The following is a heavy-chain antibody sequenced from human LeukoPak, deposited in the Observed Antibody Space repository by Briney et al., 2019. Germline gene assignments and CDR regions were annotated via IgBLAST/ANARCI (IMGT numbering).Heavy chain of an antibody. J-gene: IGHJ6*03. CDR1: GLTVSTDY. D-gene: IGHD3-3*01. CDR2: IYSGGST. V-gene: IGHV3-53*01. CDR3: AKAPGRSGYFPHYYYYMDV. Sequence: GGSLRLSCAASGLTVSTDYMSWVRQAPEKGLEWVSVIYSGGSTYYADSVKGRFIISRDSFQNTLYLQMNSLRAEDTAVYYCAKAPGRSGYFPHYYYYMDVWGKGTTVTVSS.